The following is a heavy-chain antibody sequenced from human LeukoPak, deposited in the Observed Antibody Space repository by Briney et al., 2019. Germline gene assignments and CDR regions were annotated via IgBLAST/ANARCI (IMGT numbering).Heavy chain of an antibody. Sequence: SVKVSCKTSGGTFSSYAISWVRQAPGQGLEWMGRIIPIPGIANYAQKFQGRVTITADKSTSTAYMELSSLRSEDTAVYYCARGGSHDAFDIWGQGTMVTVSS. CDR2: IIPIPGIA. V-gene: IGHV1-69*04. J-gene: IGHJ3*02. CDR3: ARGGSHDAFDI. D-gene: IGHD3-16*01. CDR1: GGTFSSYA.